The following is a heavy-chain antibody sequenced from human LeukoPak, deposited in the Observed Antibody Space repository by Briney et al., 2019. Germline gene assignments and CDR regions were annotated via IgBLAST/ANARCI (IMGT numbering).Heavy chain of an antibody. J-gene: IGHJ6*03. CDR1: GYTFTGYY. D-gene: IGHD2-2*01. V-gene: IGHV1-2*06. CDR3: ARPLGYCSSNSCYLDV. CDR2: INVNSGGT. Sequence: ASVKVSCKASGYTFTGYYMHWVRQAPGQGLEWMARINVNSGGTNYAQKFQGRVNITRDTSISTAYMELRRLRSDDTAVYYCARPLGYCSSNSCYLDVWGKGTTVTVSS.